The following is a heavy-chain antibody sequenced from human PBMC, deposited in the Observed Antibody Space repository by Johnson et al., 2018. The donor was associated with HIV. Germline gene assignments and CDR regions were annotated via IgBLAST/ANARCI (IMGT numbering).Heavy chain of an antibody. CDR3: VKDRGGRFSGSYLSLRVGAFDI. CDR1: GFTFSSYG. D-gene: IGHD1-26*01. Sequence: QVQLVESGGGVVQPGRSLRLSCAASGFTFSSYGMHWVRQAPGKGLEWVAVIWYDGSNKYYADSVKGRFTISRDNSKNTMDLQLNSLGPEDTAVYYCVKDRGGRFSGSYLSLRVGAFDIWGQGTLVTVSS. V-gene: IGHV3-30*18. CDR2: IWYDGSNK. J-gene: IGHJ3*02.